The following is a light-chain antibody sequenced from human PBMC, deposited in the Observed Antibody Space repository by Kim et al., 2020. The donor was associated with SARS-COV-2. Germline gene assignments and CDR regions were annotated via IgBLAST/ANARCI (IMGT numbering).Light chain of an antibody. Sequence: GEAATLSSRAHLTHINTQFVWYPQKPGHSPRLLIYGTPNRATGTPDRFSGSGSGTDFSLTIGRQEPEESAVYYYQYQHHDESGVAFGGGTKVDIK. CDR2: GTP. CDR1: LTHINTQ. V-gene: IGKV3-20*01. CDR3: QYQHHDESGVA. J-gene: IGKJ4*01.